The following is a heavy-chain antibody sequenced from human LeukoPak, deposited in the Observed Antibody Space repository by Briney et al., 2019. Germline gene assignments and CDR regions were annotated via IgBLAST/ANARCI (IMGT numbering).Heavy chain of an antibody. CDR1: GGSFSGYY. CDR2: INDSGST. Sequence: SETLSLTCDVSGGSFSGYYWIWIRQSPGQGLEWIGEINDSGSTNYNPSLKSRVTISVDTSKNQFSLKLSSVTAADTAVYYCARHKYWGQGTLVTVSS. CDR3: ARHKY. J-gene: IGHJ4*02. V-gene: IGHV4-34*01.